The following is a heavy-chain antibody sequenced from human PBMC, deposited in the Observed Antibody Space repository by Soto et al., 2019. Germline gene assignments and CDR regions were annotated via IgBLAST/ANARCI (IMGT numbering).Heavy chain of an antibody. J-gene: IGHJ3*02. Sequence: GGSLRLSCAASGFICSSYDMSWVRQAPGKGLEWVSTILVAGSTHYEDSVKGRFTISRDRSKNAVYLQMNSLTAGDTAMYYCAKATATGGGAFDICGQGTMVTVSS. CDR2: ILVAGST. D-gene: IGHD2-8*02. CDR3: AKATATGGGAFDI. CDR1: GFICSSYD. V-gene: IGHV3-23*01.